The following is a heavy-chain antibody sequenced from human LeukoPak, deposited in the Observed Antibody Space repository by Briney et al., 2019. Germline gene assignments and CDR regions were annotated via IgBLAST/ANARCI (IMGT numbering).Heavy chain of an antibody. CDR1: GGSISSSSYY. D-gene: IGHD3-10*01. J-gene: IGHJ6*03. Sequence: SETLSLTCTVSGGSISSSSYYWGWIRQPPGKGLEWIGSIYYSGSTNYNPSLKSRVTISVDTSKNQFSLKLSSVTAADTAVYCCARRGGSGSKFKHYYYYYYMDVWGKGTTVTISS. CDR3: ARRGGSGSKFKHYYYYYYMDV. CDR2: IYYSGST. V-gene: IGHV4-39*07.